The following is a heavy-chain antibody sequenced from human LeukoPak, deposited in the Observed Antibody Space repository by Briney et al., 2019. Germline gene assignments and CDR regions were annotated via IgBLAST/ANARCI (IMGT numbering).Heavy chain of an antibody. V-gene: IGHV4-59*01. CDR1: VGFLRRYY. J-gene: IGHJ6*02. D-gene: IGHD3-9*01. Sequence: SETLSLTRIFSVGFLRRYYWRGMRQPPGKGRAGIGYIYYSGSTNYNPSLKSRVTISVDTSKNQFSLKLSSVTAADTAVYYCARADDILTGYNYYDMDVWGQGTTVTVS. CDR3: ARADDILTGYNYYDMDV. CDR2: IYYSGST.